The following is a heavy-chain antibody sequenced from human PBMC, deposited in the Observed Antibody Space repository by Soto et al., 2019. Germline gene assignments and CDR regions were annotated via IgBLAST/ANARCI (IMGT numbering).Heavy chain of an antibody. Sequence: PRGALVVFCASSGFTLSIYSMNTVRQAPGKGLEWVSSISSSSSYIYYADSVKGRCAISRDNAKNSLYLQMNSLRAEDTAVYYCARASSQDAFDIWGQGTMVTGSS. CDR2: ISSSSSYI. V-gene: IGHV3-21*01. CDR1: GFTLSIYS. CDR3: ARASSQDAFDI. D-gene: IGHD2-15*01. J-gene: IGHJ3*02.